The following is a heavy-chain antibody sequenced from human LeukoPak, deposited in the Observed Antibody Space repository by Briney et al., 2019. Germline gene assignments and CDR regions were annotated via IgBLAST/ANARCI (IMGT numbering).Heavy chain of an antibody. CDR2: ISSSSCYI. CDR3: ARDLNCSGGSCYSDWFDP. CDR1: GFTFSSYS. J-gene: IGHJ5*02. D-gene: IGHD2-15*01. V-gene: IGHV3-21*01. Sequence: GGSLRLSCAASGFTFSSYSMNWVRQAPGKGLEWVSSISSSSCYIYYADSVKGRFTISRDNAKNSLYLQMNSLRAEDTAVYYCARDLNCSGGSCYSDWFDPWGQGTLVTVSS.